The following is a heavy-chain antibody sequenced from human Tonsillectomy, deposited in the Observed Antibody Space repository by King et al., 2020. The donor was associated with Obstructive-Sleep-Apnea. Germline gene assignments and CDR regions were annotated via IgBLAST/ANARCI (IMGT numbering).Heavy chain of an antibody. Sequence: QVQLQESGPGLVKPSETLSLTCTVSGGSISSYYWTWIRQPPGKRLEWVGYIYYTGSTNYSPSFKSRVTISVDTSKNQFSLHLSSVTAADTAVYYCARAPYGSGIIDWFDPWGQGTLVTVS. J-gene: IGHJ5*02. CDR3: ARAPYGSGIIDWFDP. CDR1: GGSISSYY. V-gene: IGHV4-59*01. D-gene: IGHD3-10*01. CDR2: IYYTGST.